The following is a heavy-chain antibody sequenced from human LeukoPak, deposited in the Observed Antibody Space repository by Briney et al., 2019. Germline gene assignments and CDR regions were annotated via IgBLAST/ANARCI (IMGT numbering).Heavy chain of an antibody. D-gene: IGHD3-22*01. CDR1: GFTFSDYY. Sequence: GGSLRLSCAASGFTFSDYYMSWIRQAPGKGLEWVSYISSSSSTIYYADSVKGRFTISRDNAKNSLYLQMNSLRAEDTAVYYCARVYYDSSGYPTFDYWGQGTLVTVSS. CDR3: ARVYYDSSGYPTFDY. J-gene: IGHJ4*02. CDR2: ISSSSSTI. V-gene: IGHV3-11*04.